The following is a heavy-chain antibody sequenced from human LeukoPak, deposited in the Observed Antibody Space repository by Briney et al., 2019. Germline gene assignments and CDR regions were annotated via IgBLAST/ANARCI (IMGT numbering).Heavy chain of an antibody. CDR3: ARGYSSANWFDP. J-gene: IGHJ5*02. Sequence: SETLSLTCTFSGGSISSYYWSWIRQPRGKGRDWNVYSYYSGSTNYNPSLKGRVTISVDTSKNQFSLKLSSVTAADTAVYYCARGYSSANWFDPWGQGTLVTVSS. V-gene: IGHV4-59*01. CDR2: SYYSGST. D-gene: IGHD6-19*01. CDR1: GGSISSYY.